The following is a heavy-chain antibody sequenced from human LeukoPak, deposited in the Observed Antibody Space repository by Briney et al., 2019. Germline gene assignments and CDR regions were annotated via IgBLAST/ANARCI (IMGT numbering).Heavy chain of an antibody. D-gene: IGHD6-6*01. CDR3: AKGSSSSRPCYFDS. V-gene: IGHV3-23*01. J-gene: IGHJ4*02. CDR1: GFTFSSYA. CDR2: ITDSGGDT. Sequence: GGSLRLSCAASGFTFSSYAMSWVRQAPGKGLDWVSAITDSGGDTYHADSVKGRFTISRDNSKSTLYLQMNSLRVDDTALYYCAKGSSSSRPCYFDSWGQGTLVTVSS.